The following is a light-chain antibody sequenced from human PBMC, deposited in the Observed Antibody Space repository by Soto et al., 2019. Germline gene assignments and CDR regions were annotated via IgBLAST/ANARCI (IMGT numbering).Light chain of an antibody. Sequence: EIVLTQSPGTLSLYPGDSAALSCRASQSVSSRSLAWYQQKRGQAPRLLIHGASNRATGIPDRFSGSGSGTDFTLTISRLEPKDFAVYYCQQYGSSPRTFGRGTKVEV. J-gene: IGKJ4*02. V-gene: IGKV3-20*01. CDR1: QSVSSRS. CDR3: QQYGSSPRT. CDR2: GAS.